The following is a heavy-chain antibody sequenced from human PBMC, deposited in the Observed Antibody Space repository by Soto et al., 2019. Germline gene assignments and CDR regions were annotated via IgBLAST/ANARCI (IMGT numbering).Heavy chain of an antibody. V-gene: IGHV3-23*03. J-gene: IGHJ4*02. CDR2: VSHDGRNT. Sequence: PGGSLRLSCAASGFTFSTYAMTWVRQAPGKGLEWVAVVSHDGRNTHYADSVKGRFTISRDNSKNTLYLQMNSLRAEDTAVYYCAKCFCGSYYFRYWGQGTLVTVSS. CDR1: GFTFSTYA. D-gene: IGHD1-26*01. CDR3: AKCFCGSYYFRY.